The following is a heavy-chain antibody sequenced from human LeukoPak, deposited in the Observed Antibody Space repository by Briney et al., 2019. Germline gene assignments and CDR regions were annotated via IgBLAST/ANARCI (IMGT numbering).Heavy chain of an antibody. CDR2: ISSSSSYI. J-gene: IGHJ4*02. CDR1: GFTFSSYN. V-gene: IGHV3-21*01. CDR3: STSRFCSSTSCLFPFDN. Sequence: GGSLRLSCAASGFTFSSYNMNWVRQAPGKGLKWVTSISSSSSYIYYADSLKGRFTISRDNANNSLYLQINSLRAEDTAVYYCSTSRFCSSTSCLFPFDNWGQGTLVTVSS. D-gene: IGHD2-2*01.